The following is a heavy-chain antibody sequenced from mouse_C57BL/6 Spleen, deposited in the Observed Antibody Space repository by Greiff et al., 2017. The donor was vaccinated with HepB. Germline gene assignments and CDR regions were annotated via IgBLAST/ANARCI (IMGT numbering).Heavy chain of an antibody. D-gene: IGHD2-3*01. Sequence: DVKLVESGPGLVKPSQSLSLTCSVTGYSITSGYYWNWIRQFPGNKLEWMGYISYDGSNNYNPSLKNRISITRDTSKNQFFLKLNSVTTEDTATYYCARGWLLRLYYFDYWGQGTTLTVSS. V-gene: IGHV3-6*01. CDR3: ARGWLLRLYYFDY. CDR2: ISYDGSN. J-gene: IGHJ2*01. CDR1: GYSITSGYY.